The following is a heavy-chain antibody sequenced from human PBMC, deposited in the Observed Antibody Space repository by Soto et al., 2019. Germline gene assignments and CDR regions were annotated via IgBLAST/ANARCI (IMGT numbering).Heavy chain of an antibody. CDR2: ISNRGTP. V-gene: IGHV4-30-4*01. CDR1: GDSISSDIYF. Sequence: QVQLQESGPGLVKPSQTLSLICTVSGDSISSDIYFWSWIRQPPGQGLEWIGYISNRGTPYYNPSLKSRVTISLDTSKNRFSLDMYSVTAADTAVYYCAREVNVVALSDAFDIWGQGTMVTVSS. CDR3: AREVNVVALSDAFDI. J-gene: IGHJ3*02. D-gene: IGHD2-8*01.